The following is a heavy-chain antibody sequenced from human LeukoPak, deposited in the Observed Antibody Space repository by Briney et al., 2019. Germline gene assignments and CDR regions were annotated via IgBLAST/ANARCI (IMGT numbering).Heavy chain of an antibody. CDR3: AKVDGPDHPYYYGSGYFDY. Sequence: PGGSLRLSCAASGFTFSSYAMSWVRQAPGKGLEWVSAISGSGGSTYYADSVKGRFTISRDNSKNTLYLQMNSLRAEDTAVYYCAKVDGPDHPYYYGSGYFDYWGKGTLVTVSS. CDR2: ISGSGGST. V-gene: IGHV3-23*01. D-gene: IGHD3-10*01. CDR1: GFTFSSYA. J-gene: IGHJ4*02.